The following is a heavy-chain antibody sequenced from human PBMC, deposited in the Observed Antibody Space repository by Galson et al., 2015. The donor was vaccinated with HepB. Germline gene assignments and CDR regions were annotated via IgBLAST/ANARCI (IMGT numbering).Heavy chain of an antibody. D-gene: IGHD6-19*01. V-gene: IGHV3-30*18. Sequence: SLRLSCAASGFTFSSYGMHWVRQAPGKGLEWVAVISYDGSNKYYADSVKGRFTISRDNSKNTLYLQMNSLRAEDTAVYYCAKDPGYSSGGSGYWGQGTLVTVSS. J-gene: IGHJ4*02. CDR2: ISYDGSNK. CDR3: AKDPGYSSGGSGY. CDR1: GFTFSSYG.